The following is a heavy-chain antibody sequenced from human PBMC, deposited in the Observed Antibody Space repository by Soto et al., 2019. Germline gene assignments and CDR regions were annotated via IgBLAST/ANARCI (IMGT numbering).Heavy chain of an antibody. J-gene: IGHJ5*02. V-gene: IGHV1-18*01. CDR1: GYTFTSFG. D-gene: IGHD2-15*01. CDR3: ARGGLGYCSGGSCPQNWFDP. Sequence: QVQLVQSGAEVKKPGASVKVSCKASGYTFTSFGITWVRQALGQGLEWMGWSSPYNGNTNYVQKFKGRVTMTTDTSTTTSYMELRSLRSDDTAVYYCARGGLGYCSGGSCPQNWFDPWGQGTLVTVSS. CDR2: SSPYNGNT.